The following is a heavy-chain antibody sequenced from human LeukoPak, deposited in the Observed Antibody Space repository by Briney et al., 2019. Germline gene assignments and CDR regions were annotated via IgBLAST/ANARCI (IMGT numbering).Heavy chain of an antibody. CDR1: GFTFSNYC. D-gene: IGHD2-15*01. J-gene: IGHJ5*02. Sequence: GGSLRLSCAASGFTFSNYCMHWFRQAPGKGLVWVSRINSDGTSTMYADSVKGRFTISRDNAKNILYMQMNSLRDEATAVYYCARRVDATRWFDPWGQGTLVTVSS. CDR3: ARRVDATRWFDP. V-gene: IGHV3-74*03. CDR2: INSDGTST.